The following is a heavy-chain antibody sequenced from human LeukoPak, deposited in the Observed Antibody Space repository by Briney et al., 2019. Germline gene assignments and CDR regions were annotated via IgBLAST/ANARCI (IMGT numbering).Heavy chain of an antibody. J-gene: IGHJ5*02. CDR1: GYTLTELS. Sequence: ASVKVSCKVSGYTLTELSMHWVRQAPGKGLEWMGGFDPEDGETIYAQKFQGRVTMTEDTSTDTAYMELSNLRSEDTAVYYCATEVYYYDSSGYFFRSGFDPWGQGTLVTVSS. CDR2: FDPEDGET. CDR3: ATEVYYYDSSGYFFRSGFDP. D-gene: IGHD3-22*01. V-gene: IGHV1-24*01.